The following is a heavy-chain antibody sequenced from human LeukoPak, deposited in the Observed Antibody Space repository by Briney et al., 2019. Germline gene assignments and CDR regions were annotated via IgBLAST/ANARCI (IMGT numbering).Heavy chain of an antibody. V-gene: IGHV3-21*01. CDR2: ISSSSSYI. J-gene: IGHJ4*02. CDR1: GFTFSSYS. Sequence: GGSLRLSCAASGFTFSSYSMNWIRQAPGKGLEWVSSISSSSSYIYYADSVKGRFTISRDNAKNSLYLQMNSLRAEDTAVYYCAREQRLGELSPLIDYWGQGTLVTVSS. CDR3: AREQRLGELSPLIDY. D-gene: IGHD3-16*02.